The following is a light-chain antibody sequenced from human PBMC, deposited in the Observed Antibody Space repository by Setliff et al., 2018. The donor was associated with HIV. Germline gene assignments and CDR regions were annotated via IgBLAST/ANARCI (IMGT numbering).Light chain of an antibody. J-gene: IGLJ1*01. CDR1: SSDIGGFNY. Sequence: QSALTQPASVSGSPGQSITISCTGTSSDIGGFNYVSWYQLHPGKAPKLMNFDVSLRPSGVSNRFSGSKSGNTASLTISGLRAEDEADYFCNSYRSGSPYVFGTGTKVTLL. CDR3: NSYRSGSPYV. CDR2: DVS. V-gene: IGLV2-14*01.